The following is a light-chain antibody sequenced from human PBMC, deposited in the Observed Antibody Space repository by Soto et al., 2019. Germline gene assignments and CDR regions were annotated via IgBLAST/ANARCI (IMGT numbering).Light chain of an antibody. Sequence: DIQMTQSPSSLSASVGDRVTITCRASQSISSYLNWYQQKPGKAPKLLIYAASSLQSGVPSRFSGSGSGTDLTLTISSLQPEDFATYYCQQRYSTVGPVTKVDIK. J-gene: IGKJ3*01. V-gene: IGKV1-39*01. CDR2: AAS. CDR1: QSISSY. CDR3: QQRYST.